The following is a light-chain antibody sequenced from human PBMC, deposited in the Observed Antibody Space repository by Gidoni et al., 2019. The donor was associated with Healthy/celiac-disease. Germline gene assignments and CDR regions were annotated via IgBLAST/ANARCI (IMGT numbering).Light chain of an antibody. CDR1: SSNIRAGYD. J-gene: IGLJ2*01. Sequence: QSVLTQPPSVSGAPGQRVTISFTGSSSNIRAGYDVHWYQQRPGTAPKLLIYGNSNRPSGVPDRFSGSQSGTSAALAITGLQAEDEADYYCQSYDSSLSAVVFGGGTKLTVL. V-gene: IGLV1-40*01. CDR2: GNS. CDR3: QSYDSSLSAVV.